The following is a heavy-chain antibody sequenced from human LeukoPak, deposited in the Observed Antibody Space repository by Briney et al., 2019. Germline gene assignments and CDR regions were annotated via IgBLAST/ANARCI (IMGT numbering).Heavy chain of an antibody. V-gene: IGHV3-23*01. D-gene: IGHD3-16*02. Sequence: GGSLRLSCAASGFTFTKYAMSWVRQAPGKGLEWVSAISGSGGSTYYADSVKGRFTISRDNSKNTLYLQMNSLRAEDTAVYYCAKDSMITFGGVIVRRYFQHWGQGTLVTVSS. CDR3: AKDSMITFGGVIVRRYFQH. CDR1: GFTFTKYA. J-gene: IGHJ1*01. CDR2: ISGSGGST.